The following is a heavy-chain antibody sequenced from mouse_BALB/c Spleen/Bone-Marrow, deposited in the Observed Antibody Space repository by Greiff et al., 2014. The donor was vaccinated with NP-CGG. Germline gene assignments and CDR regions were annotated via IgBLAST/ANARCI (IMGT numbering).Heavy chain of an antibody. CDR1: GFTFSDYY. CDR3: ARSRMRYGAMDY. V-gene: IGHV5-4*02. Sequence: EVMLVESGGGLVKPGGSLKLSCAASGFTFSDYYIYWLRQTLEKRLEWVATISDGGNYSYYPDSVKGRFTISRDNAKNNLYLQMSSLKSEDTAMYYCARSRMRYGAMDYWGQGTSVTVFS. D-gene: IGHD2-10*02. CDR2: ISDGGNYS. J-gene: IGHJ4*01.